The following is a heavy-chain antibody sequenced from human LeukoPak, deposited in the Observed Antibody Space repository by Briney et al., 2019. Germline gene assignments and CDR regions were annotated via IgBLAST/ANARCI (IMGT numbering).Heavy chain of an antibody. D-gene: IGHD3-22*01. CDR1: GFSFTNYW. Sequence: GESLKISCKCSGFSFTNYWIGWVRQMPGKGLEWMGIIYPGDSDTIYGPSFQGQVTISADKSISTAYLQWSSLEASDTAMYYCGTQGGDSSGPQWAYWGLGTLVTVSS. CDR2: IYPGDSDT. J-gene: IGHJ4*02. V-gene: IGHV5-51*01. CDR3: GTQGGDSSGPQWAY.